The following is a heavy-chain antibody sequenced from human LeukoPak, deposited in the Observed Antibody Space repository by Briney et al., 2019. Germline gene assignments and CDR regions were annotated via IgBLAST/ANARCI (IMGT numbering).Heavy chain of an antibody. CDR2: INHSGST. D-gene: IGHD2-2*02. J-gene: IGHJ5*02. CDR1: GGSFSGYY. CDR3: ARGRYCSSTSCYMFWFDP. V-gene: IGHV4-34*01. Sequence: SETLSLTCAVYGGSFSGYYWSWIRQPPGKGLEGIGEINHSGSTNYNPSLKSRVTISVDTSKNQFSLKLSSVTAADTAVYYCARGRYCSSTSCYMFWFDPWGQGTLVTVSS.